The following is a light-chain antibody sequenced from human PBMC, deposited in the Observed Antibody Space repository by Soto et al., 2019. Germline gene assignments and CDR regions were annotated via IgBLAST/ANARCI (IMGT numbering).Light chain of an antibody. CDR3: QQYHSYPYT. CDR1: QSISSW. V-gene: IGKV1-5*03. CDR2: KAS. Sequence: DIQMTQSPSTLSASVGDRVTITCRASQSISSWLAWYQQKPGKAPKVLISKASTLQSGVPSRFSGGRSATEFTLTVSSMQPDDFATYYCQQYHSYPYTFGQGTKLEIE. J-gene: IGKJ2*01.